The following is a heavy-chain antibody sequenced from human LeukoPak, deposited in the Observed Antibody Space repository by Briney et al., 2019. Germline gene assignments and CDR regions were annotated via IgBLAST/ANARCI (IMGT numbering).Heavy chain of an antibody. CDR3: AREPTGPVPRVDY. Sequence: GGSLRLSCAASGFTFSSYWMSWVRQAPGKGLEWVANIKQDGSEKYYVDSVKGRFTISRDNAKNSLYLQMNSLRAEDTAVYYCAREPTGPVPRVDYWGQGTLVAVSS. J-gene: IGHJ4*02. CDR2: IKQDGSEK. V-gene: IGHV3-7*01. CDR1: GFTFSSYW. D-gene: IGHD1-1*01.